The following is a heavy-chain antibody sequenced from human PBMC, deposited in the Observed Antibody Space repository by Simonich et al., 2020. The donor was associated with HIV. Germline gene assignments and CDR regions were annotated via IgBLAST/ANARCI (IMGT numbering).Heavy chain of an antibody. Sequence: EVQLVESGGGLVQPGGSLRLSCGAFGFTFSNYWMTWVRQAPGKVLECVANITQDGSTKNYVDSVKGRFTISRDNAKNSLYLQMDSLRVEDTAVYYCARDPQMSSFDIWGQGTVVTVSS. V-gene: IGHV3-7*01. CDR3: ARDPQMSSFDI. CDR1: GFTFSNYW. CDR2: ITQDGSTK. J-gene: IGHJ3*02.